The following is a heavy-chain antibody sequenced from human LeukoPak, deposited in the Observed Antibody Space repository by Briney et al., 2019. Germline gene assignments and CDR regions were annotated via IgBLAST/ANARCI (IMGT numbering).Heavy chain of an antibody. D-gene: IGHD6-13*01. CDR3: ARDVTAAGRYFDL. CDR1: GFTFSSYW. Sequence: PGRSLRLSCAVSGFTFSSYWMNWVRQAPGKGLGWVASIRQDGGEKSYVDSVKGRFTISRDNTKNSLYLQMSSLRAEDTAVYYCARDVTAAGRYFDLWGQGTLVTVSS. V-gene: IGHV3-7*01. J-gene: IGHJ4*01. CDR2: IRQDGGEK.